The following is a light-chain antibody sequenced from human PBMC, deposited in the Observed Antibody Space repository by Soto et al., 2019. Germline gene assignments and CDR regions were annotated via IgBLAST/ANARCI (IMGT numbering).Light chain of an antibody. CDR1: QDIKNY. V-gene: IGKV1-33*01. CDR3: QQCDDFIT. J-gene: IGKJ4*01. CDR2: EAS. Sequence: DIQMTQSPSSLSASVGDRVTITCQASQDIKNYLNWYQQKPGKAPKLLIYEASNLETGVPSRFSGSGSGRTFTFSISSLQPEDIATYYCQQCDDFITFGGGTRIDIK.